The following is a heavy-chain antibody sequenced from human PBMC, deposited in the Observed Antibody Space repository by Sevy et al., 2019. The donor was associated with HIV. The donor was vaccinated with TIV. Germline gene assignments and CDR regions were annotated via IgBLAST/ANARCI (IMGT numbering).Heavy chain of an antibody. CDR1: GFTLSSYA. CDR3: ASDTMVRGVKDY. D-gene: IGHD3-10*01. V-gene: IGHV3-23*01. Sequence: GGSLRLSCAASGFTLSSYAMSWVRQAPGKGLEWVSAISGSGGRTYYADSVKGRFTISRDNSKNTLYLQMNSLRAEDTAVYYCASDTMVRGVKDYWGQGTLVTVSS. CDR2: ISGSGGRT. J-gene: IGHJ4*02.